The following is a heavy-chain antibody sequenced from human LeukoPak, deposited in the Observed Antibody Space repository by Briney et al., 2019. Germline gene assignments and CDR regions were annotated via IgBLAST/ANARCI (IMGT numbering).Heavy chain of an antibody. V-gene: IGHV6-1*01. D-gene: IGHD6-19*01. Sequence: SQTLSLTCAISGDSVSSNSAAWNWIRQSPSRGLEWLGRTYYRSKWYNDYAVSVKSRITINPDTSKNQFSLQLDSVTPEDTAVYYCARARAIAVAGTWWFDPWGQGTLVTVSS. J-gene: IGHJ5*02. CDR2: TYYRSKWYN. CDR1: GDSVSSNSAA. CDR3: ARARAIAVAGTWWFDP.